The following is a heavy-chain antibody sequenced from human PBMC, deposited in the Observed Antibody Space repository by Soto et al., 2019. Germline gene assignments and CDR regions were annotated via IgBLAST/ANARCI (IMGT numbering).Heavy chain of an antibody. J-gene: IGHJ3*02. D-gene: IGHD3-3*01. CDR1: GYPVTAYY. Sequence: QLHLVQSGAVVKKPGASVTVSCSASGYPVTAYYMRWVRQAPGRGLEWMGGINPATGAAKYTQTFQGRVTMTRDTSTSTVFMELSGLTSADTAVFYCARGGGVGVAGSAAFDMWGQGTLVTVSS. CDR3: ARGGGVGVAGSAAFDM. V-gene: IGHV1-2*02. CDR2: INPATGAA.